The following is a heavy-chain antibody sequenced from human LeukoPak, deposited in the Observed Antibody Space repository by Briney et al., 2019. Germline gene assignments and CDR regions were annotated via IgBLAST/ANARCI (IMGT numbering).Heavy chain of an antibody. CDR1: GGTFSSYA. CDR3: ARDVGYSYGNEAFDI. CDR2: ISAYNGNT. V-gene: IGHV1-18*01. Sequence: ASVKVSCKASGGTFSSYAISWVRQAPGQGLEWMGWISAYNGNTNYAQKLQGRVTMTTDTSTSTAYMELRSLRSDDTAVYYCARDVGYSYGNEAFDIWGQGTMVTVSS. D-gene: IGHD5-18*01. J-gene: IGHJ3*02.